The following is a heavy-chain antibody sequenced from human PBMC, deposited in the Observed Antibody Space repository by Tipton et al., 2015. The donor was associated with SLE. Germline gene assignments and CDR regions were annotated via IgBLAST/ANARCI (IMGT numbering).Heavy chain of an antibody. CDR3: ARQPVYYYYYMDV. Sequence: SLRLSCAASGFTFSSYAMHWVRQAPGKGLEWVAVISYDGSNKYYADSVKGRFTISRDNSKNTLYLQMNSLRAEDTAVYYCARQPVYYYYYMDVWGKGTTVTVSS. CDR2: ISYDGSNK. J-gene: IGHJ6*03. CDR1: GFTFSSYA. V-gene: IGHV3-30*04.